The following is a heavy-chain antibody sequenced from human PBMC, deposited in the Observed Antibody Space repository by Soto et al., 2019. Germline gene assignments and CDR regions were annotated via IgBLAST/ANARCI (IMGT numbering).Heavy chain of an antibody. CDR1: GFTFSNFA. D-gene: IGHD3-10*01. V-gene: IGHV3-30*18. J-gene: IGHJ4*02. CDR2: ISYDGINQ. Sequence: QVQLVESGGGVVQPGRSLRLSCAASGFTFSNFAMHWVRQAPGKGLEWLAAISYDGINQYYADSVKGRFTISRDSSKNTVYLQMNSLHTGGTAVYHCAKDISASGSASDYWGQGTLVAVSS. CDR3: AKDISASGSASDY.